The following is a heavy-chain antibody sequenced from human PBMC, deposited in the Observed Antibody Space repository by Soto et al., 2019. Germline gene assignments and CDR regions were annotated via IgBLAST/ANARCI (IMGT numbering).Heavy chain of an antibody. Sequence: GGSLRLSCAASGYTFSSSGMHWVRQVPGKGLEWVAVISYAGSNIYYADSVKGRFTISRDNSKNTLYLHLNSLRAEDTAVYYCARDSSEWGMAGRLDYWGQGTPVTVSS. CDR3: ARDSSEWGMAGRLDY. V-gene: IGHV3-30*03. D-gene: IGHD6-6*01. CDR1: GYTFSSSG. J-gene: IGHJ4*02. CDR2: ISYAGSNI.